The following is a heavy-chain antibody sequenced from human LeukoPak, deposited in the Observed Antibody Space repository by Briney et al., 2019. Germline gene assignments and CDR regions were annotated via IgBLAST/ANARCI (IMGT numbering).Heavy chain of an antibody. CDR1: GYTLTELS. V-gene: IGHV1-24*01. Sequence: ASVKVSRKVSGYTLTELSMHWVRQAPGKGLEWMGGFDPEDGETIYAQKFQGRVTMTEDTSTDTAYMELSSLRSEDTAVYYCAAIGYSYGSYYFDYWGQGTLVTVSS. D-gene: IGHD5-18*01. J-gene: IGHJ4*02. CDR2: FDPEDGET. CDR3: AAIGYSYGSYYFDY.